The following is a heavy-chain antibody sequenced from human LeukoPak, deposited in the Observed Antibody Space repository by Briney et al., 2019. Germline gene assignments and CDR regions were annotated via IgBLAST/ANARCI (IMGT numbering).Heavy chain of an antibody. V-gene: IGHV3-30*18. CDR3: AKDRKKEYYYDSSGYDH. Sequence: PGGSLRLSCAASGFTFSSYGMHWVRQAPGKGLEWVAVISYDGSNKHYADSVKGRFTISRDNSKNTLYLQMNSLRAEDTAVYYCAKDRKKEYYYDSSGYDHWGQGTLVTVSS. D-gene: IGHD3-22*01. CDR1: GFTFSSYG. CDR2: ISYDGSNK. J-gene: IGHJ4*02.